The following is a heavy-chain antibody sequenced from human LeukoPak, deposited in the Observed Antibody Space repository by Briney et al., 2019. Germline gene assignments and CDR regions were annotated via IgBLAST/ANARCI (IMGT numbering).Heavy chain of an antibody. CDR1: GDSISSGYY. CDR2: IYRSGST. CDR3: ARHYGDYTRPFDY. V-gene: IGHV4-38-2*01. D-gene: IGHD4-17*01. J-gene: IGHJ4*02. Sequence: SETLSLTCAVSGDSISSGYYWGWIRQPPGKGLKWIGTIYRSGSTYYNPSLKSRVTTSVDTSKNQLSLRLRSVTAADTAVYYCARHYGDYTRPFDYWGQGTLVTVSS.